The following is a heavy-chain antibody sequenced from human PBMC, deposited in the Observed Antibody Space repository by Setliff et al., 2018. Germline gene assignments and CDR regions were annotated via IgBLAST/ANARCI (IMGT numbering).Heavy chain of an antibody. CDR2: IIPILGIA. CDR1: GGTFSSYA. Sequence: ASVKVSCKASGGTFSSYAISWVRQAPGQGLEWMGGIIPILGIANYAQKFQGRVTITADKSTSTAYMELSSLRSEDTAVYYCARAGNTAMGGDYWGQGTLVTVLL. J-gene: IGHJ4*02. CDR3: ARAGNTAMGGDY. V-gene: IGHV1-69*10. D-gene: IGHD5-18*01.